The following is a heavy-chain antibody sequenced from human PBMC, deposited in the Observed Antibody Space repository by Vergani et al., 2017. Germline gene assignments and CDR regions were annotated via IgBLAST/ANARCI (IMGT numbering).Heavy chain of an antibody. CDR3: ARSQGDYWYFDL. V-gene: IGHV4-38-2*02. J-gene: IGHJ2*01. CDR1: GYSIGSGFY. CDR2: IHNRGKT. Sequence: QLQLQESGPGLVKPSETLSLTCTVSGYSIGSGFYWAWIRQSPGEGLQWLTSIHNRGKTYHNPSLKSRVSVSLDTSKNRCSLNLTSVTATDTAVYYCARSQGDYWYFDLWVPGALVTVSS. D-gene: IGHD2-21*01.